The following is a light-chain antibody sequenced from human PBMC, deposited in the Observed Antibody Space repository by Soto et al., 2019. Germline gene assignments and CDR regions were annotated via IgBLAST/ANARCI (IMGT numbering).Light chain of an antibody. V-gene: IGKV2-30*01. Sequence: DVVMTQSPLSLPITLGQPASISCRSSQSLAYSDGNTYLNWFQQRPGQSPRRFFYKVSKRDSGVADRFSGSGSGTDFTLKISRVESEDVGIYYCMQGTHWPPWTFGQGTKVDIK. CDR2: KVS. CDR1: QSLAYSDGNTY. J-gene: IGKJ1*01. CDR3: MQGTHWPPWT.